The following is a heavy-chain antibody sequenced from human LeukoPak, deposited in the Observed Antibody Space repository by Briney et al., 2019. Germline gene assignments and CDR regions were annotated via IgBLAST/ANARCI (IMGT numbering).Heavy chain of an antibody. J-gene: IGHJ4*02. CDR1: GFTFSSYA. CDR3: ARRVGAPGLNYFDY. Sequence: SGGSLRLSCAASGFTFSSYAMNWVRQAPGKGLEWVSAISGSGGGTYYADSVKGRFTISRDNAKNTLYLQMDSLRAGETAVYYCARRVGAPGLNYFDYWGQGTLVTVSS. V-gene: IGHV3-23*01. D-gene: IGHD1-26*01. CDR2: ISGSGGGT.